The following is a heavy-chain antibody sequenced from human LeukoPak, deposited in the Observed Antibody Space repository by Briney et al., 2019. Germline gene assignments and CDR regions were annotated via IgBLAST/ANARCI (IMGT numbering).Heavy chain of an antibody. D-gene: IGHD6-19*01. J-gene: IGHJ4*02. CDR1: GFTVSSNY. V-gene: IGHV3-53*01. CDR2: IYSGGST. Sequence: PGGSLRLSCAASGFTVSSNYMSWVRQAPGKGLEWVSVIYSGGSTYYADSVKGRFTISRDNSKNTLYLQMNSLRAEDTAVYYCARVNSSGWLAHDYWGQGTLVTVSS. CDR3: ARVNSSGWLAHDY.